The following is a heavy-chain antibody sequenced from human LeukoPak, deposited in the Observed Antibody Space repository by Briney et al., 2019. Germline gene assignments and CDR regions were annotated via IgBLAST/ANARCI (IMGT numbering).Heavy chain of an antibody. CDR2: ISGSGGST. D-gene: IGHD2-2*01. J-gene: IGHJ4*02. CDR3: ARSPPKDIVVVPAATLYFDY. Sequence: GGSLRLSCAASGFTFSSYAMSWVRQAPGKGLEWVSAISGSGGSTYYADSVKGRFTISRDNSKNTLYLQMNSLRAEDTAVYYCARSPPKDIVVVPAATLYFDYWGQGTLVTVSS. CDR1: GFTFSSYA. V-gene: IGHV3-23*01.